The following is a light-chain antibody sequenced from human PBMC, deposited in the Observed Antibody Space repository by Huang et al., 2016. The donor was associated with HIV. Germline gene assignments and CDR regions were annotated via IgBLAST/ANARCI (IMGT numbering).Light chain of an antibody. CDR1: QRVSSY. V-gene: IGKV3-15*01. J-gene: IGKJ1*01. CDR3: QQYTSWPRT. Sequence: DIVMTQSPATLSVSPGERATLSCRASQRVSSYLAWYQQKPGQFPRLLIYDSSTRATGIPARFTGSGSGTEFTLTISSLQSEDFAVYYCQQYTSWPRTFGQGTKVEIK. CDR2: DSS.